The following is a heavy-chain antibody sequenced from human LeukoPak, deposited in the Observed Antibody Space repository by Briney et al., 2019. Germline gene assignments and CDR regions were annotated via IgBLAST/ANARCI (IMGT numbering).Heavy chain of an antibody. V-gene: IGHV3-33*06. D-gene: IGHD2-21*02. CDR3: AKDFEAYRGGDCYSKPNWFDP. CDR2: IWYDGSNK. J-gene: IGHJ5*02. Sequence: PGGSLRLSCAASGFTFSGYGMHWVRQAPGKGVEWVAVIWYDGSNKYYADSVKGRFTISRDNSKNTLYLQMNSLRAEDTAVYYCAKDFEAYRGGDCYSKPNWFDPWGQGTLVTVSS. CDR1: GFTFSGYG.